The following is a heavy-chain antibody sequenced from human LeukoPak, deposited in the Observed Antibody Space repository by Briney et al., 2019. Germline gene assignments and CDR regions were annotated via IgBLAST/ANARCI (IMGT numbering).Heavy chain of an antibody. CDR1: GFTFTSSA. D-gene: IGHD4-23*01. Sequence: ASVKVSCKASGFTFTSSAMQWVRQARGQRLEWIGWIVVGSGNTNYAQKFQERVTITRDMSTSTDYMELSSLRSEDTAVYYCARDNSVEDTAWWFDPWGQGTLVTVSS. J-gene: IGHJ5*02. CDR2: IVVGSGNT. CDR3: ARDNSVEDTAWWFDP. V-gene: IGHV1-58*02.